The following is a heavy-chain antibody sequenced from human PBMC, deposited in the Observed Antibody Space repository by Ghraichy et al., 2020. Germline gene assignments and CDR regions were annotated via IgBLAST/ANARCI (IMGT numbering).Heavy chain of an antibody. CDR3: ARVRYCSGGSCYPGAIGFSPNFDY. Sequence: SETPSLTCAVSGYSISSGYYWGWIRQPPGKGLEWIGSIYHSGSTYYNPSLKSRVTISVDTSKNQFSLKLSSVTAADTAVYYCARVRYCSGGSCYPGAIGFSPNFDYWGQGTLVTVSS. CDR1: GYSISSGYY. D-gene: IGHD2-15*01. J-gene: IGHJ4*02. V-gene: IGHV4-38-2*01. CDR2: IYHSGST.